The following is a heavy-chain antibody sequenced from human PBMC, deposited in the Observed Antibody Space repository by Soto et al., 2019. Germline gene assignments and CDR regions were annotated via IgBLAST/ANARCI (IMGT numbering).Heavy chain of an antibody. V-gene: IGHV2-5*02. CDR1: GFSLTTTHMG. J-gene: IGHJ4*02. D-gene: IGHD4-17*01. CDR3: AHAGDYDLLSFDH. CDR2: IYWDDDK. Sequence: QTLTLTCAFSGFSLTTTHMGVAWIRQPPGKALEWLAPIYWDDDKRYSPSLKNRLAISKDTSRNRVVLTITNMNPEDTGTYFCAHAGDYDLLSFDHWGPGTLVTVSS.